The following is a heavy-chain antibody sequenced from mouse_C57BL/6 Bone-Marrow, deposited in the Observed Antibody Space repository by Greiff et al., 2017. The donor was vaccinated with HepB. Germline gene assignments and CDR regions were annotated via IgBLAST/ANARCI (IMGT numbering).Heavy chain of an antibody. Sequence: EVKLVESGGGLVQPGGSLSLSCAASGFTFTDYYMSWVRQPPGKALEWLGFIRNKANGYTTEYSASVKGRFTISRDNSQRILYLQMNALRAEDSATYYCARSLGPYYAMDYWGQGTSVTVSS. D-gene: IGHD3-1*01. J-gene: IGHJ4*01. CDR1: GFTFTDYY. CDR2: IRNKANGYTT. V-gene: IGHV7-3*01. CDR3: ARSLGPYYAMDY.